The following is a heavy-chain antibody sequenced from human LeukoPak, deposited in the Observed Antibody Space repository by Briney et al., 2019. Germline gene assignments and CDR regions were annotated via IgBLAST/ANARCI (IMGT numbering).Heavy chain of an antibody. D-gene: IGHD6-13*01. V-gene: IGHV3-23*01. CDR1: GFTFSSYA. CDR2: ISGSGGST. CDR3: AKRIAAAGRDDAFDI. Sequence: PGGSLRLSCAASGFTFSSYAMSWVRQAPGKGLEWVTAISGSGGSTYYAGSVKGRFTISRDNSKNTLYLQMNSLRAEDTAVYYCAKRIAAAGRDDAFDIWGQGTMVTVSS. J-gene: IGHJ3*02.